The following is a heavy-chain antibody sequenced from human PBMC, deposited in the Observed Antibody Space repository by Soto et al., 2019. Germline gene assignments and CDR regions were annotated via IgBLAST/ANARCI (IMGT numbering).Heavy chain of an antibody. D-gene: IGHD1-26*01. CDR3: ARDQRGGLPLSWFDP. CDR2: ISAYNGNT. Sequence: ASVKVSCKASGYTFTSYGISWVRQAPGQGLEWMGWISAYNGNTNYAQKLQGRVTMTTDTSTSTAYMELRGLRSDDTAVYYWARDQRGGLPLSWFDPWGQGTLVTVSS. J-gene: IGHJ5*02. CDR1: GYTFTSYG. V-gene: IGHV1-18*01.